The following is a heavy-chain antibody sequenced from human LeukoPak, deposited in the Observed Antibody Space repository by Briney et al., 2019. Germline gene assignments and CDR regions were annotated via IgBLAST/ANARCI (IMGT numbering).Heavy chain of an antibody. CDR2: IKSDGSTT. CDR3: ARVVDTHFDY. CDR1: GFTFSSCW. Sequence: GGSLRLSCAASGFTFSSCWMHWVRQAPGKGLVWVSRIKSDGSTTTYADSVKGRFTTSRDNAKNTLYLQMNSLRAEDTAVYYCARVVDTHFDYWGQGTLVTVSS. D-gene: IGHD5-18*01. J-gene: IGHJ4*02. V-gene: IGHV3-74*01.